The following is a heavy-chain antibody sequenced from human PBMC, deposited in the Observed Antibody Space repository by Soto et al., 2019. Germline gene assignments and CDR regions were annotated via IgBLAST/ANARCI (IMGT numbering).Heavy chain of an antibody. CDR2: IRGSGCST. CDR1: GFTFSSYA. Sequence: GGSLRLSCAASGFTFSSYAMSWVRQAPGKGLEWVSDIRGSGCSTYYADSVKDRFTICRDNSKNTLYLQMNSLRADDTAVYYYADECPRVGIVVFVAAHNAFDIWGQGTMVTVSS. J-gene: IGHJ3*02. CDR3: ADECPRVGIVVFVAAHNAFDI. V-gene: IGHV3-23*01. D-gene: IGHD2-15*01.